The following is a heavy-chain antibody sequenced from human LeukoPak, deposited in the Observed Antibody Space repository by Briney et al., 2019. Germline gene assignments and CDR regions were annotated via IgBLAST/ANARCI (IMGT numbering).Heavy chain of an antibody. V-gene: IGHV1-69*13. D-gene: IGHD2-15*01. CDR1: GGTFSSYA. J-gene: IGHJ4*02. CDR3: ARMSKDEAGQGY. CDR2: IIPIFGTA. Sequence: GASVKVSCKASGGTFSSYAISWVRQAPGQGLGWMGGIIPIFGTANYAQKFQGRVTITADESTSTAYMELSSLRSEDTAVYYCARMSKDEAGQGYWGQGTLVTVSS.